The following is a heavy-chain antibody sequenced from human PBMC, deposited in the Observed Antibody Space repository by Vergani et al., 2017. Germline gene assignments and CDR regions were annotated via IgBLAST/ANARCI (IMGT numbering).Heavy chain of an antibody. CDR2: IIPIFGTA. V-gene: IGHV1-69*01. CDR1: GGTFSSYA. J-gene: IGHJ6*02. Sequence: QVQLVQSGAEVKKPGSSVKVSCKASGGTFSSYAISWVRPAPGHGLEWMGGIIPIFGTANYAQKFQGRVTITADESTSTAYMELSSLRSEDTAVYYCARDTGSSPAYYYYGMDVWGQGTTVTVSS. D-gene: IGHD1-26*01. CDR3: ARDTGSSPAYYYYGMDV.